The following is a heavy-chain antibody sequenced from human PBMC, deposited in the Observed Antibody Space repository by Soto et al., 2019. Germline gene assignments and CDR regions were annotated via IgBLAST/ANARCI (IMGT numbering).Heavy chain of an antibody. Sequence: GGSLRLSCAASGFTFSSYSMNWVRQAPGKGLEWVSSISSSSSYIYYADSVKGRFTISRDNAKNSLYLQMNSLRAEDTAVYYCARDSDCSSTSCYVQFDYWGQGTLVTVSS. CDR3: ARDSDCSSTSCYVQFDY. V-gene: IGHV3-21*01. J-gene: IGHJ4*02. CDR2: ISSSSSYI. D-gene: IGHD2-2*01. CDR1: GFTFSSYS.